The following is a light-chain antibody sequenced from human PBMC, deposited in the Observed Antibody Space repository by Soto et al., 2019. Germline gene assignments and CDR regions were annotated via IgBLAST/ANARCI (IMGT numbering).Light chain of an antibody. V-gene: IGLV3-21*02. CDR1: TIGAKT. CDR2: DDD. CDR3: QVWDISSDHLYV. Sequence: SYVLTQPPSVSVAPGQTARISCGGNTIGAKTVHWYQQRPGQAPVLVVYDDDDRPSGIPERFSGSNSGNTATLTISRVEAGDEADYFCQVWDISSDHLYVFGPGTKVTVL. J-gene: IGLJ1*01.